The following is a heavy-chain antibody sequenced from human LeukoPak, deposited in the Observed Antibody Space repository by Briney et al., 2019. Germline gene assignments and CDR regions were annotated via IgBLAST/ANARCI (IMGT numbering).Heavy chain of an antibody. Sequence: GGSLRLSCAASGFTFDDYGMSWVRQAPGKGLEWVSGINWNGGSTGYADSVKGRFTISRDNAKNSLYLQMNSLRAEDTALYHCARVAAVAGYYYYYYGMDVWGQGTTVTVSS. V-gene: IGHV3-20*01. J-gene: IGHJ6*02. CDR2: INWNGGST. D-gene: IGHD6-19*01. CDR1: GFTFDDYG. CDR3: ARVAAVAGYYYYYYGMDV.